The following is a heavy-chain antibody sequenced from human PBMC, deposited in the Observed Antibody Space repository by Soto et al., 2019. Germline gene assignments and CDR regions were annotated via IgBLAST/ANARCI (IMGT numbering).Heavy chain of an antibody. D-gene: IGHD2-21*02. Sequence: ASVKVSCKASGYILSSYNMHWVRQAPGQGLEWMGIINPSGGRTSYAQKFQDRVTMTRDTSTSTVYMELSILRSDDTAVYYCARTYCAADCPRRDFDYWGQGTLVTVSS. CDR1: GYILSSYN. CDR2: INPSGGRT. CDR3: ARTYCAADCPRRDFDY. V-gene: IGHV1-46*01. J-gene: IGHJ4*02.